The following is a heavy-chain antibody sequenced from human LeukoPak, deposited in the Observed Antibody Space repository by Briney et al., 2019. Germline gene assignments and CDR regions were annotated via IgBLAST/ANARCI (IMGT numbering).Heavy chain of an antibody. CDR3: ARHGTISSESYFDY. CDR2: IHNSGRT. D-gene: IGHD1-14*01. V-gene: IGHV4-59*08. Sequence: SETLSLTCSVSGGTISSYYWSWIRQSPGKGLEWIGYIHNSGRTNYNPSLKSRVTGFVDTSKNQVSLRLSSVTAADTAVYYCARHGTISSESYFDYWGQGALVTVSS. J-gene: IGHJ4*02. CDR1: GGTISSYY.